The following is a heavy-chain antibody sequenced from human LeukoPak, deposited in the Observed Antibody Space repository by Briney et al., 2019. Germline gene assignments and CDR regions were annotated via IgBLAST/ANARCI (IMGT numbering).Heavy chain of an antibody. Sequence: SETLSLTCAVSGAFITNSNWWSWVRQPPGKGLEWIGEIYHSGSTNYNPSLKSRVTISVDKSMNEFSLNLSSVTAADTAVYYCARALGAPYGMDVWGKGTTLTVSS. CDR1: GAFITNSNW. J-gene: IGHJ6*04. CDR2: IYHSGST. V-gene: IGHV4-4*02. D-gene: IGHD3-16*01. CDR3: ARALGAPYGMDV.